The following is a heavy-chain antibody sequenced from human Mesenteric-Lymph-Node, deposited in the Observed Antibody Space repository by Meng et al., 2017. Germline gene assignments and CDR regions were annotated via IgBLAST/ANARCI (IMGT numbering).Heavy chain of an antibody. CDR2: VSDDGSQK. D-gene: IGHD2-21*02. CDR3: ARTPMGGDSRINWFDP. Sequence: GGSLRLSCAASGFPFSSYAMHWVRQAPGKGLEWVAVVSDDGSQKYYADSVKGRLTISRDNAKNSLYLQMNSLRAEDTAVYYCARTPMGGDSRINWFDPWGQGTLVTVSS. J-gene: IGHJ5*02. V-gene: IGHV3-30*04. CDR1: GFPFSSYA.